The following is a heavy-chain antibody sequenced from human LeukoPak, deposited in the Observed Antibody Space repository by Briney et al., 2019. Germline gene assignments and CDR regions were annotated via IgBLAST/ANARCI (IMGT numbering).Heavy chain of an antibody. J-gene: IGHJ4*02. CDR1: GYTFTGYY. D-gene: IGHD4-11*01. CDR3: ARDATARDYSNSDY. V-gene: IGHV1-2*02. CDR2: INPNSGGT. Sequence: ASVKVSCKASGYTFTGYYIHWVRQAPGQGLEWMGWINPNSGGTNYAQKFQGRVTMTRDTSISTAYMEVSRLTSDDTAVYYCARDATARDYSNSDYWGQGTLVTVSS.